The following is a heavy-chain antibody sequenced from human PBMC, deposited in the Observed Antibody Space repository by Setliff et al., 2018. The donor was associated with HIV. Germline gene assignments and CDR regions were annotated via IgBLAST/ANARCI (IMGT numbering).Heavy chain of an antibody. V-gene: IGHV1-3*01. J-gene: IGHJ4*02. CDR1: GYTFTSYA. CDR3: ARADSSNWYHVDY. D-gene: IGHD6-13*01. Sequence: ASVKVSCKASGYTFTSYAIHWVRQAPGQSLEWMGWINAGYGNTKYSQKFQGRVTITTDESTSTAYMELSSLRPEDTAVYYCARADSSNWYHVDYWGQGTLVTVSS. CDR2: INAGYGNT.